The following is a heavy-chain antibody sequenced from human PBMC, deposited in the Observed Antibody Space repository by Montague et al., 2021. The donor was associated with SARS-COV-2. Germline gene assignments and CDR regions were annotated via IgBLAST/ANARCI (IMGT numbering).Heavy chain of an antibody. CDR2: LFHIDTA. CDR1: DGSVISTYPH. D-gene: IGHD6-13*01. J-gene: IGHJ4*02. CDR3: TRGIDSYKTGY. V-gene: IGHV4-61*01. Sequence: SETLSLTCTVSDGSVISTYPHWHWVRQSPGRGLEWIGGYLFHIDTADYNASLRSRVTISVDTSKNQFSLKLTSVTAADTAICYCTRGIDSYKTGYWGQGIQVTVSS.